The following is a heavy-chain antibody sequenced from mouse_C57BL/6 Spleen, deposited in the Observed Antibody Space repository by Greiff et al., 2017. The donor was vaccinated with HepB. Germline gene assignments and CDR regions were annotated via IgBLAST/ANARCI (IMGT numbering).Heavy chain of an antibody. D-gene: IGHD2-10*01. V-gene: IGHV1-59*01. J-gene: IGHJ2*01. Sequence: QVQLQQPGAELVRPGTSVKLSCKASGYTFTSYWMHWVKQRPGQGLEWIGVIDPSDSYTNYNQKFKGKATLTVDTSSSTAYMQLSSLTSEDSAVYYCAGDSSYYGNAVDYWGQGTTLTVSS. CDR2: IDPSDSYT. CDR1: GYTFTSYW. CDR3: AGDSSYYGNAVDY.